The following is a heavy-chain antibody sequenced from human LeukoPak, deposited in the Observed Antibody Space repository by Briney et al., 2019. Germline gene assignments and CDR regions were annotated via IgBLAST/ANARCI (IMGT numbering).Heavy chain of an antibody. Sequence: SVKVSCKTSGFTFTSSAMQWVRQARGQRLEWIGWIVVGSDNTNYAQKFQERVTITRDMSTSTAYMELSSPRSEDTAVYYCAADLGYCSGGRCHLDYWGQGTLVTVSS. CDR2: IVVGSDNT. D-gene: IGHD2-15*01. V-gene: IGHV1-58*02. CDR3: AADLGYCSGGRCHLDY. CDR1: GFTFTSSA. J-gene: IGHJ4*02.